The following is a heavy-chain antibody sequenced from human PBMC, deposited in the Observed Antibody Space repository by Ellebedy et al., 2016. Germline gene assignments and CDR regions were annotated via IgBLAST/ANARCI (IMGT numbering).Heavy chain of an antibody. V-gene: IGHV5-51*01. D-gene: IGHD2-2*01. CDR1: EYSFTTYW. Sequence: GGSLRLSCRGSEYSFTTYWIGWVRQMPGKGLEWMGFIYPGDSDTSYRPSFQGQGTFSADKSISTAYLQWSSLNASDTAMYYCARRHYYCSDTRCYHDYYMDVWGQGTTVTVSS. J-gene: IGHJ6*03. CDR2: IYPGDSDT. CDR3: ARRHYYCSDTRCYHDYYMDV.